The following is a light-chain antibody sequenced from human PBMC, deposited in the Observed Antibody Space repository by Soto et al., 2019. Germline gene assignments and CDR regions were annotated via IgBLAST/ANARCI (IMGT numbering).Light chain of an antibody. CDR1: SSDVGGYDY. CDR2: EVS. CDR3: RSYAGSNILV. J-gene: IGLJ2*01. V-gene: IGLV2-8*01. Sequence: QSALTQPPSASGSPGQSVTISCTGTSSDVGGYDYVSWYQQHPGKAPKLMIFEVSKRPSGVPDRFSGSKSGNTASLTVSGLQAEDEADYYCRSYAGSNILVFGGGTKVTVL.